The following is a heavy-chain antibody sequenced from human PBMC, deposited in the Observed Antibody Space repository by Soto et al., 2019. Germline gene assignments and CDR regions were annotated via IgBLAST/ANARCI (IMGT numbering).Heavy chain of an antibody. D-gene: IGHD6-13*01. CDR2: ISYDGSNK. CDR3: AKGGQQLVRGGLDH. V-gene: IGHV3-30*18. Sequence: QVQLVESGGGVVQPGRSLRLSCAASGFTFSSYGMHWVRQAPGKGLEWVAVISYDGSNKYYADSVKGRFTISRDNSKNTLYLQMNSLRAEDTAVYYCAKGGQQLVRGGLDHWGQGTLVTVSS. CDR1: GFTFSSYG. J-gene: IGHJ4*02.